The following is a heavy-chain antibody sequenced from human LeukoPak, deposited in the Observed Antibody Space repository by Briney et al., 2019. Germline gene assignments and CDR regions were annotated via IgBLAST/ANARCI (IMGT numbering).Heavy chain of an antibody. Sequence: GGSLRLSCEASGFTFGSHAMYWVRQAPGKGLEGVAGIFGSGGSPHYADPVKGRFTISRDTSRNTVYLQINSLRAEDTAVYYCGKTTVGYSSGQKPAWPVDYWGQGTLVTVSS. CDR1: GFTFGSHA. D-gene: IGHD5-18*01. V-gene: IGHV3-23*01. J-gene: IGHJ4*02. CDR2: IFGSGGSP. CDR3: GKTTVGYSSGQKPAWPVDY.